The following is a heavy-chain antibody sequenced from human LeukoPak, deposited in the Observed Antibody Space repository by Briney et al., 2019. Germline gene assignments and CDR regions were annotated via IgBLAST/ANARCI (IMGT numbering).Heavy chain of an antibody. CDR2: IYTSGST. D-gene: IGHD5-24*01. V-gene: IGHV4-61*02. CDR3: ARTPRRWLQLGYFDY. CDR1: GGSISSGSYY. Sequence: SETLSLTCTVSGGSISSGSYYWSWIRQPAGKGLEWIGRIYTSGSTNYNPSLKSRVTISVDTSKNQFSLKLSSVTAADTAVYYCARTPRRWLQLGYFDYWGQGTLVTVSS. J-gene: IGHJ4*02.